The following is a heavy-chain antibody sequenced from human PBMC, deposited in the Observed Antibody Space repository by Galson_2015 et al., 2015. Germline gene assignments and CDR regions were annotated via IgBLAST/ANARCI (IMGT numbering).Heavy chain of an antibody. V-gene: IGHV1-69*13. CDR2: IIPIFGTA. CDR3: ARSARGRYGSSGYYPYFDY. Sequence: SVKVSCKASGGTFSSYAISWVRQAPGQGLEWMGGIIPIFGTANYAQKFQGRVTITADESTSTAYMELSSLRSEDTAVYYCARSARGRYGSSGYYPYFDYWGQGTLVTVSS. D-gene: IGHD3-3*01. CDR1: GGTFSSYA. J-gene: IGHJ4*02.